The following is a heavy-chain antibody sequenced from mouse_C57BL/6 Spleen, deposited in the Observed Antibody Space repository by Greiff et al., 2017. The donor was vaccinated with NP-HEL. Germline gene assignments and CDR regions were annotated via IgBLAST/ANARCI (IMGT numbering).Heavy chain of an antibody. CDR3: ARSGDYGSSPYWYFDV. CDR2: INPNNGGT. V-gene: IGHV1-18*01. J-gene: IGHJ1*03. D-gene: IGHD1-1*01. CDR1: GYTFTDYN. Sequence: EVQLQQSGPELVKPGASVKIPCKASGYTFTDYNMDWVKQSHGKSLEWIGDINPNNGGTIYNQKFKGKATLTVDKSSSTAYMELRSLTSEDTAVYYCARSGDYGSSPYWYFDVWGTGTTVTVSS.